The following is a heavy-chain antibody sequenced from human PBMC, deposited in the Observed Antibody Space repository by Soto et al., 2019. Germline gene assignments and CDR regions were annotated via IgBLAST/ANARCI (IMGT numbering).Heavy chain of an antibody. V-gene: IGHV3-74*01. J-gene: IGHJ5*02. CDR2: INSDGSST. CDR3: ARGGGYFDWYNWFDP. D-gene: IGHD3-9*01. Sequence: EVQLVESGGGLVQPGGSLRLSCAASGFTFSSYWMHWVRQAPGKGLVWVSRINSDGSSTSYADSVKGRFTISRDNAKNTLYLQMNSLRAEDTAVYYWARGGGYFDWYNWFDPWGQGTLVTVSS. CDR1: GFTFSSYW.